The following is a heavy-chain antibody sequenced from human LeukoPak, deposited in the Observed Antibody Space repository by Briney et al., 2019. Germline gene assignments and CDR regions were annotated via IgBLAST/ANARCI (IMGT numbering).Heavy chain of an antibody. D-gene: IGHD6-6*01. V-gene: IGHV4-59*13. CDR1: GGSISSYY. Sequence: SETLSLTCTVSGGSISSYYWSWIRQPPGKGLEWIGYIDYSGYTNYNPSLKSRATISADTSKNQFSLKLNSVTAADTAMYYCARGLRSRSSGIRFDVFEIWGQGTMLTVSS. CDR3: ARGLRSRSSGIRFDVFEI. J-gene: IGHJ3*02. CDR2: IDYSGYT.